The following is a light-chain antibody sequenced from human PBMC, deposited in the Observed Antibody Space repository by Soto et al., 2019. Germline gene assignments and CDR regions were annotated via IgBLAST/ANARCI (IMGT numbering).Light chain of an antibody. J-gene: IGKJ5*01. CDR1: QSVSNY. V-gene: IGKV1-39*01. CDR3: QQSYSTSIT. Sequence: DIQMTQSPSSLSAYVGDRVTITCQASQSVSNYLNWYQQKPGKAPNLLIYAASTLQSGVPSRFSGSGSGTDFTLTISSLQPEHFATYYCQQSYSTSITFGQGTRLEIK. CDR2: AAS.